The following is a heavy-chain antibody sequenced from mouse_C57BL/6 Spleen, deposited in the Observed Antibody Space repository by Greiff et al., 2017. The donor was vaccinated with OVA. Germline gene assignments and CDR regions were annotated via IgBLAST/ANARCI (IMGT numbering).Heavy chain of an antibody. D-gene: IGHD2-4*01. Sequence: VQLKESGPGLVKPSQSLSLTCSVTGYSITSGYYWNWIRQFPGNKLEWMGYISYDGSNNYNPSLKNRISITRDTSKNQFFLKLNSVTTEDTATYYCARPYDYDGGYAMDYWGQGTSVTVSS. CDR3: ARPYDYDGGYAMDY. V-gene: IGHV3-6*01. CDR2: ISYDGSN. CDR1: GYSITSGYY. J-gene: IGHJ4*01.